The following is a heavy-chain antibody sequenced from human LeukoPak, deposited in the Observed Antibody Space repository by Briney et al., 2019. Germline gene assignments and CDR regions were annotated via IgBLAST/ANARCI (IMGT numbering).Heavy chain of an antibody. CDR3: ARGNGDIVAPLDY. D-gene: IGHD5-12*01. V-gene: IGHV1-46*01. CDR1: VYTFTGDY. J-gene: IGHJ4*02. CDR2: INPSGGST. Sequence: ASVNVSCKASVYTFTGDYMHWVRQAPGPGLEWMGIINPSGGSTSYAQKFQGRVTMTRDTSTSTVYMELSSLRSEDTAVYYCARGNGDIVAPLDYWGQGTLVTVSS.